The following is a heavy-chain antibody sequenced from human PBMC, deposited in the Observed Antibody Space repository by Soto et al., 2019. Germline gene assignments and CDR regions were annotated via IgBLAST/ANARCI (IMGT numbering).Heavy chain of an antibody. J-gene: IGHJ6*02. D-gene: IGHD6-19*01. V-gene: IGHV4-59*11. CDR1: GGPIHTHY. CDR3: ARGFSSVSMDA. CDR2: VRYTGTT. Sequence: SETLSLTCSVSGGPIHTHYWGWLRQPPGKGLEWIGYVRYTGTTNYNPSLRSRVTISVDTSKNLLSLKVASVTAADTAGYYCARGFSSVSMDAWGQGTTVTVSS.